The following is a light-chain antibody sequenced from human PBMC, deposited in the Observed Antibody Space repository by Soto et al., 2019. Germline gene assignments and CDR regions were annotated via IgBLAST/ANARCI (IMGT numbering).Light chain of an antibody. CDR1: QSVSNNY. CDR2: GVS. Sequence: EIVLTQSPGTLSLSPGERATLSCRASQSVSNNYLAWYQQKPGQAPRLLIYGVSSRATGIPDRFSGSGSGTDFTLTISRLEPEDFAVYYCQHYGSSPYTFGQGTKLEIK. V-gene: IGKV3-20*01. J-gene: IGKJ2*01. CDR3: QHYGSSPYT.